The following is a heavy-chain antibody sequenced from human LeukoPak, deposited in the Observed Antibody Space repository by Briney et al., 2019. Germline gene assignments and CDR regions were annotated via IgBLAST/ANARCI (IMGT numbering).Heavy chain of an antibody. D-gene: IGHD3-10*01. Sequence: VASVKVSCKASGYTFTGYYMHWVRQAPGQGLEWMGWINPNSGGTNYAQKFQGRVTMTRDTSISTAYMELSRLRSDDTAVYYYASLWFGEFPSIDYWGQGTLVTVSS. V-gene: IGHV1-2*02. CDR1: GYTFTGYY. CDR3: ASLWFGEFPSIDY. CDR2: INPNSGGT. J-gene: IGHJ4*02.